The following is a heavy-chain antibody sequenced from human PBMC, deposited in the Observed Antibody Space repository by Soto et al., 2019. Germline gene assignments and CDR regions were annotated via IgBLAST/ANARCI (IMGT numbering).Heavy chain of an antibody. CDR3: ARDPGAIFGVVTPYYYYYMDV. D-gene: IGHD3-3*01. CDR1: GFTFSSYS. CDR2: ISSSSSTI. V-gene: IGHV3-48*01. J-gene: IGHJ6*03. Sequence: EVQLVESGGGLVQPGGSLRLSCAASGFTFSSYSMNWVRQAPGKGLEWVSYISSSSSTIYYADSVKGRFTISRDNAKNTLYLQMNSLRAEDTAVCYCARDPGAIFGVVTPYYYYYMDVWGKGTTVTVS.